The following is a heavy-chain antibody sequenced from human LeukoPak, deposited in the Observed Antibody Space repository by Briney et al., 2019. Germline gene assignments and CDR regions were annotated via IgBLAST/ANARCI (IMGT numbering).Heavy chain of an antibody. V-gene: IGHV1-69*01. CDR3: ARDRGWAGYTYGFYY. Sequence: SVKVSCKASGGTFSSYAISWVRQAPGQGLEWMGGIIPIFGTANYAQKFQGRVTITADESTNTAYMELSGLRSEDTAVYYCARDRGWAGYTYGFYYWGQGTLVTVSS. CDR2: IIPIFGTA. D-gene: IGHD5-18*01. J-gene: IGHJ4*02. CDR1: GGTFSSYA.